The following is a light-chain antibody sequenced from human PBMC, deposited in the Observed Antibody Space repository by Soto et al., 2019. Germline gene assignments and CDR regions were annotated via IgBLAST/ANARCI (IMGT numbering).Light chain of an antibody. V-gene: IGLV2-14*01. CDR3: SSYRSGGTFV. Sequence: QSALTQPASVSGSPGQSITISCTGTSSDVGGYDYVSWYQLHPGKAPKLMVFEVSNRPSGVSYRFSGSKSGNTASLTISGLQAEDEADYFCSSYRSGGTFVFGSGTKLTVL. J-gene: IGLJ1*01. CDR2: EVS. CDR1: SSDVGGYDY.